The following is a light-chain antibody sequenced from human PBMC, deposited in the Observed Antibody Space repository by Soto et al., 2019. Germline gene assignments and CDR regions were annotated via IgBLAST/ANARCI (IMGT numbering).Light chain of an antibody. J-gene: IGKJ1*01. Sequence: EIVLTQSPGTLSLSPGERATLSCRASRSVSSSFLAWYQQKSGQAPRLLIYHASSRATGIPDRFSGSGSGTDFTLSTSRWEPEDFALYYCQQYGSSPWTFGQGTKVEIK. V-gene: IGKV3-20*01. CDR3: QQYGSSPWT. CDR1: RSVSSSF. CDR2: HAS.